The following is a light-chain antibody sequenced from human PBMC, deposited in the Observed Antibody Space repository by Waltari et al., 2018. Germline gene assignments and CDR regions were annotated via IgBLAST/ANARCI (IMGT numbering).Light chain of an antibody. J-gene: IGKJ1*01. CDR3: RQYNSYSQT. Sequence: DIQMTPSPSTLSASVGDRVTITCRASQSLNNWLAWYQQKPGKAPKLLIFEASRLQTGVPSRFSGSGSGAEFTLTISGLQPDDFATYYCRQYNSYSQTFGQGTKVEIK. V-gene: IGKV1-5*03. CDR2: EAS. CDR1: QSLNNW.